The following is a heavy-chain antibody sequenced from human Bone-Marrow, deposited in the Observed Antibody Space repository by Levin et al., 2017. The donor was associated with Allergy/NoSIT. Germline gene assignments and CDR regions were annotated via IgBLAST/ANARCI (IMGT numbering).Heavy chain of an antibody. CDR2: INHSGGP. D-gene: IGHD3-3*01. J-gene: IGHJ6*02. Sequence: SETLSLNCVVDGGSLKGYQWTWIRQTPGQGLEFIGEINHSGGPNYNPSLQRRVTMSIDTSKNQISLNLTSVTAADTAVYFCARGRFLQWSLEFFGLDVWGQGTPVIVSS. V-gene: IGHV4-34*01. CDR1: GGSLKGYQ. CDR3: ARGRFLQWSLEFFGLDV.